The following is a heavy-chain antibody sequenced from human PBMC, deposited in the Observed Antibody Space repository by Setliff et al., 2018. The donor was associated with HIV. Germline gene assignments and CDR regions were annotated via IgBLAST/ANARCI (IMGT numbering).Heavy chain of an antibody. Sequence: GGSLRLSCTASGFTFSSYGMHGVRQAPGKGLEWVAVIWFEGSSKYYADSVEGRFTISRDNSKNTLYLQMNSLRAEDTAVYYCAKDRYYYGSSGPTVQVAYYFDYWGQGTLVTVSS. CDR3: AKDRYYYGSSGPTVQVAYYFDY. J-gene: IGHJ4*02. D-gene: IGHD3-22*01. V-gene: IGHV3-33*06. CDR2: IWFEGSSK. CDR1: GFTFSSYG.